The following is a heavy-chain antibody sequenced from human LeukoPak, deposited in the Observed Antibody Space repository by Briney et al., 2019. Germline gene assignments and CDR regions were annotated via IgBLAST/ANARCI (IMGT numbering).Heavy chain of an antibody. CDR3: ARVGTHYYYYYYMDV. CDR1: GGTFSSYA. J-gene: IGHJ6*03. V-gene: IGHV1-69*06. CDR2: IIPIFGTA. Sequence: ASVKVSCKASGGTFSSYAISWVRQAPGQGLEWMGGIIPIFGTANYAQKFQGRVTITADKSTSTAYMELSSLRSEDTAVYYCARVGTHYYYYYYMDVWGKGTTVTVSS.